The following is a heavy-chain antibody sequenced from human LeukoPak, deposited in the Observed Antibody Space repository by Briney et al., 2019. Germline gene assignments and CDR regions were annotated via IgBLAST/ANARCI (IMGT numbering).Heavy chain of an antibody. CDR1: GFTFSSYA. V-gene: IGHV3-64*01. Sequence: GGSLRLSCAASGFTFSSYAMHWVRQAPGKGLEYVSAISSNGGSTYYANSVKGRFTISRDNSKNTLYLQMGSLRAEDMAVYYCARDATPYNWNYGSLFDYWGQGTLVTVSS. CDR3: ARDATPYNWNYGSLFDY. CDR2: ISSNGGST. J-gene: IGHJ4*02. D-gene: IGHD1-7*01.